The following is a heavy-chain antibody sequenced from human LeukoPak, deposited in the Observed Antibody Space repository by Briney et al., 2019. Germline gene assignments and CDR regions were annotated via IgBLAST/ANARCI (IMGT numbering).Heavy chain of an antibody. CDR1: GGSFSRVGYF. Sequence: PSETLSLTCTASGGSFSRVGYFWSWIRQPAGKGLEWIGRIYTNGDTNYNPSLKSRVTMSVDTSTNQFSLKLSSVTAADTAVYYCARERRDDYVSFDYWGQGTLVSVSS. D-gene: IGHD4-17*01. J-gene: IGHJ4*02. CDR3: ARERRDDYVSFDY. V-gene: IGHV4-61*02. CDR2: IYTNGDT.